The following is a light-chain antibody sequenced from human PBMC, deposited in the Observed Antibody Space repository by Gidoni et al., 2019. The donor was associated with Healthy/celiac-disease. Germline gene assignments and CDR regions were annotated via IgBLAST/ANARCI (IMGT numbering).Light chain of an antibody. CDR1: QSVSSY. V-gene: IGKV3-11*01. CDR2: DAS. J-gene: IGKJ3*01. CDR3: QQRSNWPPFT. Sequence: EIVLTQSPATLSLSPGERATLSCRASQSVSSYLSWYQQKPGQAPRLLIYDASNMATGIPAMFSGSGSGTDFTLTISSLEPEDFAVYYCQQRSNWPPFTFGPGTKVDIK.